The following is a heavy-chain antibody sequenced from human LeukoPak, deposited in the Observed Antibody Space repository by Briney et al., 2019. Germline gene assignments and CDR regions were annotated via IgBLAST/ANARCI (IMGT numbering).Heavy chain of an antibody. CDR1: GYSISSGYY. Sequence: IPSETLCLTCTVSGYSISSGYYWGCIRQPPGKGLEWIGSIYHSGSTYYNPSLKSRVTISVDTSKNQFSLKLSSVTAADTAVYYCARVTGTPSITMVRGVTSFDYWGQGTLVTVSS. CDR2: IYHSGST. V-gene: IGHV4-38-2*02. J-gene: IGHJ4*02. D-gene: IGHD3-10*01. CDR3: ARVTGTPSITMVRGVTSFDY.